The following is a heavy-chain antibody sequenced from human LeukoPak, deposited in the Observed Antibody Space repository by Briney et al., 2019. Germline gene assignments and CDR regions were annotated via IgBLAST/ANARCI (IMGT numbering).Heavy chain of an antibody. V-gene: IGHV1-18*01. J-gene: IGHJ4*02. D-gene: IGHD3-22*01. CDR2: ISAYNGNT. CDR3: ARDRPEYYYDSSGYSPTDY. Sequence: ASVKVSCKASGYTFTSYGISWVRQAPGQGLEWMGWISAYNGNTNYAQKLQGRVTMTTDTSTSTAYMELRSLRSDDTAVYYCARDRPEYYYDSSGYSPTDYWGQGTLVTVSS. CDR1: GYTFTSYG.